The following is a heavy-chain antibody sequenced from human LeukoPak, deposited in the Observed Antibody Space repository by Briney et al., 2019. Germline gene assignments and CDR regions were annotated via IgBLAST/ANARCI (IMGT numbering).Heavy chain of an antibody. Sequence: KPGGAHLLSCASSGFTLISFDMNSAHQPPRKGLERVSSISTSSRYIYYRDSVEGRFTISRDDAKNALYLQMNSLAVEDTAVYYCARADCSGSTCYLRHSWFDPWGQGTLVTVSS. CDR1: GFTLISFD. CDR3: ARADCSGSTCYLRHSWFDP. CDR2: ISTSSRYI. V-gene: IGHV3-21*06. D-gene: IGHD2-2*01. J-gene: IGHJ5*02.